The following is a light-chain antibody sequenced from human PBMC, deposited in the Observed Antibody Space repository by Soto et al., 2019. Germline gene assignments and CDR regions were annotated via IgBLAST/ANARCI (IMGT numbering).Light chain of an antibody. V-gene: IGKV3-15*01. J-gene: IGKJ4*01. CDR1: QSVSSH. Sequence: IVMTQSPATLSVSPGERVTLSCRASQSVSSHLAWYQQKPGQAPRLLMYAASTRANGIPARFSGSGSGTEFTLIITSLQSEDFALYYCQQYNDLVTFGGGTKVEIK. CDR2: AAS. CDR3: QQYNDLVT.